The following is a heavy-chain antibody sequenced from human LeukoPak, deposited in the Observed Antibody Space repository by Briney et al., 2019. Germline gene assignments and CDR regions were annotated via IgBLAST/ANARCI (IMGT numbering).Heavy chain of an antibody. D-gene: IGHD5-12*01. CDR2: MYYSGST. CDR1: GDSLITYY. Sequence: ASETLSLTCTVSGDSLITYYWSWIRQPPGKGLEWIGYMYYSGSTNYNPSLKSRVTISVDKSRNQFSLTLSSVTAADTAVYYCARHSRGYDSEFGYWGQGTLVTVSS. J-gene: IGHJ4*02. CDR3: ARHSRGYDSEFGY. V-gene: IGHV4-59*08.